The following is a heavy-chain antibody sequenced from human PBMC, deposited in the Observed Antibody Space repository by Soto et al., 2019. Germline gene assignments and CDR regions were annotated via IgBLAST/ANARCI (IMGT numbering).Heavy chain of an antibody. CDR2: VYHNGLT. D-gene: IGHD6-19*01. CDR3: ARDAAVPGESDRFDY. CDR1: GDSISTNNL. V-gene: IGHV4-4*02. J-gene: IGHJ4*02. Sequence: QVQLQESGPGLVKPSGTLSLTCAVSGDSISTNNLWSWVRQPPGKGLEWIGEVYHNGLTNYNPSLKSRVTMSVDTSKNQFSLELTSVTAADTAIYYCARDAAVPGESDRFDYWGQGTLVTVSS.